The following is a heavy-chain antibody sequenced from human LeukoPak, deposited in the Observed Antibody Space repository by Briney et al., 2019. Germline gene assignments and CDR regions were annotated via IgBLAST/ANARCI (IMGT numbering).Heavy chain of an antibody. CDR2: MNPNSGNT. CDR1: GYTFTSYD. J-gene: IGHJ4*02. CDR3: ARTNIVATIYHY. D-gene: IGHD5-12*01. V-gene: IGHV1-8*01. Sequence: ASVKVSCKASGYTFTSYDIDWVRQATGQGLEWMGWMNPNSGNTGYAQKFQGRVTMTRNTSISTAYMELSSLRSEDTAVYYCARTNIVATIYHYWGQGTLVTVSS.